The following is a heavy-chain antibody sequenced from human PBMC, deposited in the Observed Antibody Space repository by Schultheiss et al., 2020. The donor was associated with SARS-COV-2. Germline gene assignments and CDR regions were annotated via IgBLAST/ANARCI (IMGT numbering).Heavy chain of an antibody. V-gene: IGHV4-61*10. J-gene: IGHJ4*02. CDR3: ARYRLGFDY. CDR1: GGSISSGSYY. Sequence: SETLSLTCTVSGGSISSGSYYWSWIRQPAGKGLEWIGYSYYSGSTNYNPSLKSRVTISVDTSKNQFSLKLSSVTAADTAVYYCARYRLGFDYWGQGTLVTVSS. CDR2: SYYSGST. D-gene: IGHD3-10*01.